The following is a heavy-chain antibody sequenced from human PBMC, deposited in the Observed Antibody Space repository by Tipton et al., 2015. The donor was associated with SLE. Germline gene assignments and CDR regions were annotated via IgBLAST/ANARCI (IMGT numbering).Heavy chain of an antibody. D-gene: IGHD2-15*01. V-gene: IGHV4-38-2*01. CDR2: VYRDGRT. CDR3: ARQSFGGSWEFDY. J-gene: IGHJ4*02. Sequence: TLSLTCSVSNFYVSASYYWGGVRQTPEHGLAWLGSVYRDGRTFYNPSLNSRLTISIDTSKNQFSLRLESSTAADTAVYFCARQSFGGSWEFDYWGQGALVTVSS. CDR1: NFYVSASYY.